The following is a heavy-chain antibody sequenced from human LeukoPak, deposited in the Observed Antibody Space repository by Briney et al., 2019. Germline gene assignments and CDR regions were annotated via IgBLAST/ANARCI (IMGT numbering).Heavy chain of an antibody. CDR2: IYYNGCT. V-gene: IGHV4-59*01. CDR1: VGSICSAY. D-gene: IGHD3-22*01. J-gene: IGHJ5*02. CDR3: ARVSHYYDSSGYLTPWGVDWFDP. Sequence: SETLSLTRTVSVGSICSAYGSWMRHPPRERLGWTGYIYYNGCTNYNPSLKSRVTISVDTCKDQFSLKLISVTAADTAVYYCARVSHYYDSSGYLTPWGVDWFDPWGQGTLVSVSS.